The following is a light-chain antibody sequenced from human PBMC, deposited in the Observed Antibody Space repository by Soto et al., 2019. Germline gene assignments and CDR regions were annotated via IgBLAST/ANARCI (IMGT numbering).Light chain of an antibody. CDR3: QQRTNWPPT. Sequence: ETVLTQSPATLSLSPGERATLSCRASQSVNTYLAWYQQKPGQAPRLLISDASNRAAGIPARFSGSGSGTDFTLTISSLEPEDFAVYYCQQRTNWPPTFGQGTRLEIK. V-gene: IGKV3-11*01. CDR2: DAS. CDR1: QSVNTY. J-gene: IGKJ5*01.